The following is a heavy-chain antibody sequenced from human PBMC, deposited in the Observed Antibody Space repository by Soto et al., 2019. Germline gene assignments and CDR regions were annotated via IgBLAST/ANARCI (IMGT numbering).Heavy chain of an antibody. Sequence: GSLRLSCAASGFTFSSYGMHWVLQAPCKGLEWVAVISYDGSNKYYADSVKGRFTISRDNSKNTLYLQMNSLRAEDTAVYYCAKSKEKLGYCTNGVCPDPLDYWGQGTLVTVSS. D-gene: IGHD2-8*01. CDR3: AKSKEKLGYCTNGVCPDPLDY. J-gene: IGHJ4*02. V-gene: IGHV3-30*18. CDR1: GFTFSSYG. CDR2: ISYDGSNK.